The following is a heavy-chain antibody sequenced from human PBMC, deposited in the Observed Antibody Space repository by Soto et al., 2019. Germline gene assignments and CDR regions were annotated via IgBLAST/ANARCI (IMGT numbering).Heavy chain of an antibody. V-gene: IGHV4-59*01. CDR3: ARAEPAAMFFWFDP. Sequence: SETLSLTCTVSCGSISSYYWSWIRQPPGKGLEWIGYVYYSGSTNYNPSLKSRVTISVDTSKNQFSLKLSSVTAADTAVYYCARAEPAAMFFWFDPWGQGTLVTVSS. CDR2: VYYSGST. CDR1: CGSISSYY. D-gene: IGHD2-2*01. J-gene: IGHJ5*02.